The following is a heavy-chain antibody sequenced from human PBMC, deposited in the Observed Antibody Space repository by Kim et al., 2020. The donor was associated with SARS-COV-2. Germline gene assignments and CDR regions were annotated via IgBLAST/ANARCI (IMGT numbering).Heavy chain of an antibody. V-gene: IGHV3-30*01. CDR3: ARGPEELLWFGELFY. Sequence: DSVKGGFTISRDNSKNTLYLQMNSLRAEDTAVYYCARGPEELLWFGELFYWGQGTLVTVSS. J-gene: IGHJ4*02. D-gene: IGHD3-10*01.